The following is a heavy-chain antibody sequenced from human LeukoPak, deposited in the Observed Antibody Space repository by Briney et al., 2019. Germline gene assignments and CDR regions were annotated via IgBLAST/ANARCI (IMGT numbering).Heavy chain of an antibody. J-gene: IGHJ4*02. V-gene: IGHV3-30*18. CDR3: AKDFNYGDYLDY. Sequence: PGGSLRLSCAASGFTFSTYGVHWVRQAPGRGLEWVSVISYDGSNKYYADSVKGRFTISRDNSKNTLYLQMNSLRAEDTAVYYCAKDFNYGDYLDYWGQGTLVTVSS. D-gene: IGHD4-17*01. CDR1: GFTFSTYG. CDR2: ISYDGSNK.